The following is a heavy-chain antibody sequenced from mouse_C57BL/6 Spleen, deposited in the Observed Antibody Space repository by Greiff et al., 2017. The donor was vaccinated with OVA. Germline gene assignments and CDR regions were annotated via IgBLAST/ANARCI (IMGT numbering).Heavy chain of an antibody. CDR3: ARKGQLRPGAMDY. D-gene: IGHD3-2*02. Sequence: VQLQQSGAELARPGASVKLSCKASGYTFTSYGISWVKQRTGQGLEWIGAIYPRSGNTYYNEKFKGKATLTADKSSSTAYMELRSLTSEDSAVYFCARKGQLRPGAMDYWGQGTSVTVSS. J-gene: IGHJ4*01. CDR1: GYTFTSYG. V-gene: IGHV1-81*01. CDR2: IYPRSGNT.